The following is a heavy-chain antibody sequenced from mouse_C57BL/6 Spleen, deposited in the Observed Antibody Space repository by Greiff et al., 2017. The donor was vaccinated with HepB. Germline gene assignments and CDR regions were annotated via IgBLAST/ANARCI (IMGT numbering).Heavy chain of an antibody. CDR1: GFSLTSYG. J-gene: IGHJ1*03. D-gene: IGHD1-1*01. CDR2: IWSGGST. V-gene: IGHV2-2*01. CDR3: ARYGSSLFDV. Sequence: QVQLQQSGPGLVQPSQSLSITCTVSGFSLTSYGVHWVRQSPGKGLEWLGVIWSGGSTDYNAAFISRLSISKDNSKSQVFFKMNSLQADDTATYYCARYGSSLFDVWGTGTTVTVSS.